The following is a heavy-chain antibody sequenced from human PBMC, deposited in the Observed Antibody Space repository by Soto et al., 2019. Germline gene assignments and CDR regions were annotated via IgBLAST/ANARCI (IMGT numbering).Heavy chain of an antibody. Sequence: PGESLKISCAASGFTFSSYAMSWVRQAPGKGLEWVAAISGAGGGTFYADSVKGRFTISRDNSKNTLHLQMNTLRAEDTAVYYCAKAGRRTMRWFWGQGTLVTVSA. CDR3: AKAGRRTMRWF. V-gene: IGHV3-23*01. D-gene: IGHD1-7*01. J-gene: IGHJ4*02. CDR1: GFTFSSYA. CDR2: ISGAGGGT.